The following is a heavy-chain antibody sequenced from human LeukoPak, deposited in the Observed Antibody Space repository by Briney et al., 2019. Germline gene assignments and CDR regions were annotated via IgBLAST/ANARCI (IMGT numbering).Heavy chain of an antibody. J-gene: IGHJ4*02. V-gene: IGHV1-69*01. CDR2: IIPIFGTA. CDR1: GGTFSSYA. D-gene: IGHD3-22*01. Sequence: ASVKVSCKASGGTFSSYAISWVRQAPGQGPEWMGGIIPIFGTANYAQKFQGRVTITADESTSTAYMELSSLRSEDTAVYYCARDGAYYDSSGYYNFFDYWGQGTLVTVSS. CDR3: ARDGAYYDSSGYYNFFDY.